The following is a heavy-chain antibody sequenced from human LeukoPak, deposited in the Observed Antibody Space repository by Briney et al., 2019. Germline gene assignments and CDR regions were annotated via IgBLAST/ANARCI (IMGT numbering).Heavy chain of an antibody. J-gene: IGHJ4*02. D-gene: IGHD3-10*01. CDR1: GFTFSSYS. CDR2: ISSSSSYI. V-gene: IGHV3-21*01. Sequence: GGSLKLSCAASGFTFSSYSMNWVRQAPGKGLEWVSSISSSSSYIYYADSVKGRFTISRDNAKNSLYLQMNSLRAEDTAVYYCARGEASGSEIDYWGQGTLVTVSS. CDR3: ARGEASGSEIDY.